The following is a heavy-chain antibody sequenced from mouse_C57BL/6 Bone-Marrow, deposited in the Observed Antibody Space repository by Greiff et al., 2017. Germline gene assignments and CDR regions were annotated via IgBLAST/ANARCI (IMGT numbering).Heavy chain of an antibody. CDR1: GYTFTSYG. CDR2: IYPRSGNT. D-gene: IGHD2-3*01. J-gene: IGHJ4*01. CDR3: ARWGWSYYAMDY. Sequence: VQLQQPGAELVKPGASVKLSCKASGYTFTSYGISWVKQRTGQGLEWIGEIYPRSGNTYYNEQFKGKATLTADKSSSTAYMELRSLTSEDSAVYFCARWGWSYYAMDYWGQGTSVTVSS. V-gene: IGHV1-81*01.